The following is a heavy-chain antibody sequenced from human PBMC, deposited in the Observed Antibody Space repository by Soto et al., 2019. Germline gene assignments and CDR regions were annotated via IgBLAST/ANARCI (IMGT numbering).Heavy chain of an antibody. Sequence: GGSLRLSCAASGFTFSSYAMHWVRQDPGKGLEWVAVISYDGSNKYYADSVKGRFTISSDNSKNTLYLQMNRLRAEDAAVYCCTRRSVRAAAGLGYAFDIWGRGTMVSLSS. CDR2: ISYDGSNK. D-gene: IGHD6-13*01. CDR1: GFTFSSYA. V-gene: IGHV3-30*04. CDR3: TRRSVRAAAGLGYAFDI. J-gene: IGHJ3*02.